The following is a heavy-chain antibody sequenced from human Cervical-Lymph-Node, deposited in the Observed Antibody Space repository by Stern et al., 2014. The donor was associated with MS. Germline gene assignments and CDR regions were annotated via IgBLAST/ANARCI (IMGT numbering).Heavy chain of an antibody. D-gene: IGHD3/OR15-3a*01. CDR1: GYSFTSHY. CDR3: ASGTGSKRPTGNY. V-gene: IGHV1-46*01. J-gene: IGHJ4*02. CDR2: LTPSVESA. Sequence: VQLVEFGAEVKKPGASVKVSCKASGYSFTSHYMHWVRQAPGQGLEWVGILTPSVESARSAQKHQGRFTMTRDSSTSTVYMELSSLRSEDTAVYYCASGTGSKRPTGNYWGQGTLVTVSS.